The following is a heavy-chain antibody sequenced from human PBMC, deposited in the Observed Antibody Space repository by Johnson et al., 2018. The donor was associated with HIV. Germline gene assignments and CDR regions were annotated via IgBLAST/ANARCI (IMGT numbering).Heavy chain of an antibody. CDR2: ISWNSGSI. D-gene: IGHD1-7*01. Sequence: VQLVESGGGLVQPGRSLRLSCAASGFTFDDYAMHWVRQAPRKGLAWVSGISWNSGSIGYADSVKGRFTISRDNSKNTLYLQMNSLRAEDTAVYYCARAGQLPEDAFDIWGQGTMVTVSS. V-gene: IGHV3-9*01. CDR3: ARAGQLPEDAFDI. CDR1: GFTFDDYA. J-gene: IGHJ3*02.